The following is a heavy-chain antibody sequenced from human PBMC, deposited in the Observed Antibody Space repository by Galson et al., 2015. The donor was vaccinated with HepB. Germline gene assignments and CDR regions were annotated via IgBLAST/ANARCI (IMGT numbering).Heavy chain of an antibody. CDR2: VYSDGSI. V-gene: IGHV4-59*11. Sequence: ETLSLTCTVSGDSINTHYWSWIRQPPGMGLEWIAFVYSDGSINYNPSLKGRVAISVDTSKSQLSLKLSSVTAADTAMYYCARVPSSGYFYFDYWGQGALVTVSS. J-gene: IGHJ4*02. D-gene: IGHD5-12*01. CDR1: GDSINTHY. CDR3: ARVPSSGYFYFDY.